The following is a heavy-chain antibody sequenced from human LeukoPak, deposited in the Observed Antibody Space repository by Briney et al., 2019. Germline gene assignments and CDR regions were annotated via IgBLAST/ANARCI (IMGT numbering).Heavy chain of an antibody. V-gene: IGHV4-59*01. CDR3: ARENRRSNYDSSGCLGY. CDR2: IYYSGST. D-gene: IGHD3-22*01. CDR1: GGSISSYY. Sequence: SETLSLTCTVSGGSISSYYWSWIRQPPGKGLEWIGYIYYSGSTNYNPSLKSRVTISVDTSKNQFSLKLSSVTAADTAVYYCARENRRSNYDSSGCLGYWGQGTLVTVSS. J-gene: IGHJ4*02.